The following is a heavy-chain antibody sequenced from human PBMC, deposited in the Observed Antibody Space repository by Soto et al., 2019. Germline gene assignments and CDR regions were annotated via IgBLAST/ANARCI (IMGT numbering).Heavy chain of an antibody. D-gene: IGHD6-19*01. CDR2: ISYDGSNK. CDR3: ARDPDSSGWYRFDY. V-gene: IGHV3-30-3*01. J-gene: IGHJ4*02. Sequence: GGSLRLSCAASGFTFSSYAIHWVRRAPGKGLEWVAIISYDGSNKYYADSVKGRFSISRDNSKNTLYLQMSSLRAEDTALYYCARDPDSSGWYRFDYWGLGTLVTVSS. CDR1: GFTFSSYA.